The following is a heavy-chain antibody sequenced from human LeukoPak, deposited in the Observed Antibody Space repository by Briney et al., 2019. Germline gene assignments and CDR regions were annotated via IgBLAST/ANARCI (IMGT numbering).Heavy chain of an antibody. Sequence: PGGSLRLSCAASGFTFSSYAMSWDRQAPGKGLEWVSAISGSGGSTYYADSVKGRFTISRDNSKNTLYLQMNSLRAEDTAVYYCAKDLIRWLPMGVFDYWGQGTLVTVSS. CDR1: GFTFSSYA. D-gene: IGHD3-22*01. CDR3: AKDLIRWLPMGVFDY. J-gene: IGHJ4*02. V-gene: IGHV3-23*01. CDR2: ISGSGGST.